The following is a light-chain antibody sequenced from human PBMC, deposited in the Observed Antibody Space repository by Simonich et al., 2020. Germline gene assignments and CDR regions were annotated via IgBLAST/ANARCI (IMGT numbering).Light chain of an antibody. V-gene: IGLV3-25*03. Sequence: SYELTQPSSVSVSPGQTARITCAGDVLAKKYARWFQQKPGQAPVLVIYKDSERPSGIPERFSGSSSGTTVTLTISGVQAEDEADYYCQSADSSGTYLYVFGTGTKVTVL. CDR3: QSADSSGTYLYV. J-gene: IGLJ1*01. CDR1: VLAKKY. CDR2: KDS.